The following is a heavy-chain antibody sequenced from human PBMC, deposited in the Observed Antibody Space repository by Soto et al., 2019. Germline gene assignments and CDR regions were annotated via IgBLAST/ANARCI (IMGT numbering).Heavy chain of an antibody. CDR3: ARDQSSSWYVPWFDP. CDR2: ISSSSSTI. D-gene: IGHD6-13*01. V-gene: IGHV3-48*01. J-gene: IGHJ5*02. Sequence: GGSLRLSCAAYGFTFSSYSMNWVRQAPGKGLEWVSYISSSSSTIYYADSVKGRFTISRDNAKNTLYLQMNSLRAEDTAVYYCARDQSSSWYVPWFDPWGQGTLVTVSS. CDR1: GFTFSSYS.